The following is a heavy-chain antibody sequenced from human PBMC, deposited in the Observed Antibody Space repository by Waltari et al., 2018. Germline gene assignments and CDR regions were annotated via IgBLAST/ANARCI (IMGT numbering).Heavy chain of an antibody. Sequence: QVQLVQSGAEVKKPGASVKVSCKASGYTFTGYYMHWVRQAPGQGLEWMGRINPNGGDTNYGQKFQGRAAMTRDTSISTADMELSRLRSDDTAVYYGASYSGSYVTAFDIWGQGTMVTVSS. V-gene: IGHV1-2*06. CDR3: ASYSGSYVTAFDI. D-gene: IGHD1-26*01. CDR2: INPNGGDT. CDR1: GYTFTGYY. J-gene: IGHJ3*02.